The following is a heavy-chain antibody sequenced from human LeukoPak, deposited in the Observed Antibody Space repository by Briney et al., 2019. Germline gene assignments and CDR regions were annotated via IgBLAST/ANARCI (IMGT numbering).Heavy chain of an antibody. D-gene: IGHD4-17*01. J-gene: IGHJ4*02. CDR1: GFTFSSYG. CDR2: ISYDGSNK. Sequence: GGSLRLSCAASGFTFSSYGMHWVRQAPGKGLEWVAVISYDGSNKYYADSVKGRFTISRDNSKNTLYPQMNSLRAEDTAVYYCAKETNHYGDYSFGYWGQGTLVTVSS. V-gene: IGHV3-30*18. CDR3: AKETNHYGDYSFGY.